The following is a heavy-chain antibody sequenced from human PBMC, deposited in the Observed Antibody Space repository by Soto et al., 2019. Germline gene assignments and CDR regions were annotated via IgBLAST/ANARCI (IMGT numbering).Heavy chain of an antibody. J-gene: IGHJ5*02. D-gene: IGHD3-16*02. CDR2: ISTNTGHT. Sequence: QVQLVQSGAEVKKPGASVKVSCKASGYTFSSYGISWVRQAPGQGLEWMGWISTNTGHTDYARNLRGRVTMTTDASTTTAYMELRSLTSDDTAIYFCAREEYRQVDHWGQGTLVTVSS. V-gene: IGHV1-18*01. CDR3: AREEYRQVDH. CDR1: GYTFSSYG.